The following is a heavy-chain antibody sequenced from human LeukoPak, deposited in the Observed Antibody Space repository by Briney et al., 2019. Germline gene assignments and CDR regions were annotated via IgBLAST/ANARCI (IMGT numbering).Heavy chain of an antibody. J-gene: IGHJ4*02. D-gene: IGHD3-3*01. V-gene: IGHV3-21*01. CDR1: GFTFSSYS. CDR2: ISSSSSYI. Sequence: GGSLRLSCAASGFTFSSYSMNCVRQAPGKGLEWVSSISSSSSYIYYADSVKGRFTISRDNANNLLYLQMNSLRAEDTAVYYCARDDGGVPSDYWGQGTLVTVSS. CDR3: ARDDGGVPSDY.